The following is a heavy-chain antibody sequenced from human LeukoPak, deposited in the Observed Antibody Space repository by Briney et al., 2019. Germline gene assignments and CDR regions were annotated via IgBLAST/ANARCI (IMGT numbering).Heavy chain of an antibody. D-gene: IGHD5-18*01. CDR3: ARGADTAMVPFDY. Sequence: QPGGSLRLSCAASGFTVSSNYMSWVRQAPGKGLEWVSVIYSGGSTYYADSVKGRFTISRDNSKNTLYLQMNSLRAEDTAVYYCARGADTAMVPFDYWGQGTLVTVSS. CDR1: GFTVSSNY. J-gene: IGHJ4*02. CDR2: IYSGGST. V-gene: IGHV3-66*01.